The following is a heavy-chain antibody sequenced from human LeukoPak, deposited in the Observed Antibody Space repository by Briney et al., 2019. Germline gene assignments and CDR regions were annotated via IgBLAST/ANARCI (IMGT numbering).Heavy chain of an antibody. CDR2: IYHSGTT. V-gene: IGHV4-4*02. Sequence: SETLSLTCTVSGESIRSSSWWSWVRQPPGKGLEWIGEIYHSGTTNYNPSLKSRVTISFATSTNQFFLDLSPVTAADTAVYYCSNKVYCSTTSCHPAGYWGLGSLVTVSS. CDR3: SNKVYCSTTSCHPAGY. D-gene: IGHD2-2*01. J-gene: IGHJ4*02. CDR1: GESIRSSSW.